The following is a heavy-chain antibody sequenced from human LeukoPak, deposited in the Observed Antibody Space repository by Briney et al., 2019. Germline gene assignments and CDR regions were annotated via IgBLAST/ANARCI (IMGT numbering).Heavy chain of an antibody. CDR3: ARASGDSSNYDFPKPYSY. J-gene: IGHJ4*02. CDR2: VIPIFGRA. Sequence: SVKVSCKASGGAFSNFAISWVRQAPGQGPEWMGGVIPIFGRANYAQRFQGRVTITADESTSTVYMELSSLRSEDTAVYYCARASGDSSNYDFPKPYSYWGQGTLVTVSS. V-gene: IGHV1-69*13. D-gene: IGHD3-22*01. CDR1: GGAFSNFA.